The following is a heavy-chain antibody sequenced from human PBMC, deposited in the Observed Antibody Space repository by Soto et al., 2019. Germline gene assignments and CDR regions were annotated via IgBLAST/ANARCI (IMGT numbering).Heavy chain of an antibody. D-gene: IGHD6-19*01. Sequence: VQLVESGGGVVQPGRSLRLSCAASGFTFSDYAMHWFRQAPGQGLEWVAVVSHDGRNTHYADSVKGRFTISRDSSKKTGSLEMTSLRAEDTAVYYCAKGGRQWLVTSDFNYWGQGALVTVSS. J-gene: IGHJ4*02. CDR3: AKGGRQWLVTSDFNY. V-gene: IGHV3-30*18. CDR2: VSHDGRNT. CDR1: GFTFSDYA.